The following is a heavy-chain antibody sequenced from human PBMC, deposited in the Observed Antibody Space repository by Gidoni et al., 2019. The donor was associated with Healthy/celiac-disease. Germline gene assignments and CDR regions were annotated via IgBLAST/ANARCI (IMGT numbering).Heavy chain of an antibody. Sequence: QVQLVESGGGVVPPGRSLRLSCAASGFTFSSYGMHWVRQAPGKGLEWVAVIWYDGSNKYYADSVKGRFTISRDNSKNTLYLQMNSLRAEDTAVYYCAKDYGDYERYGMDVWGQGTTVTVSS. CDR1: GFTFSSYG. CDR3: AKDYGDYERYGMDV. CDR2: IWYDGSNK. V-gene: IGHV3-33*06. J-gene: IGHJ6*02. D-gene: IGHD4-17*01.